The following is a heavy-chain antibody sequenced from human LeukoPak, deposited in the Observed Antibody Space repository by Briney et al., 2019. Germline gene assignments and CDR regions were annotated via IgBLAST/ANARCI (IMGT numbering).Heavy chain of an antibody. V-gene: IGHV1-2*06. D-gene: IGHD3-22*01. J-gene: IGHJ4*02. CDR2: INPNSGGT. Sequence: ASVKVSCKASGYTFTGYYMHWVRQAPGQGLEWMGRINPNSGGTNYAQKLQGRVTMTTDTSTSTAYMELRSLRSDDTAVYYCARVEGLYYDSSGYWGQGTLVTVSS. CDR1: GYTFTGYY. CDR3: ARVEGLYYDSSGY.